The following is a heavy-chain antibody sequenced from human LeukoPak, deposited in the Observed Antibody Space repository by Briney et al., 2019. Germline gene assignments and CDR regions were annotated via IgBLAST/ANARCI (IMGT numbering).Heavy chain of an antibody. CDR3: SRDPYDSSSYYFDY. D-gene: IGHD3-22*01. CDR2: INPNSGGT. CDR1: GYTFTGYY. Sequence: GASVKVSCKASGYTFTGYYMHWVRRAHGQGLEWMGWINPNSGGTNYAQKFQGRVTMTRDTSISTAYMELSRLRSDDTAVYYCSRDPYDSSSYYFDYWGQGTLVTVSS. V-gene: IGHV1-2*02. J-gene: IGHJ4*02.